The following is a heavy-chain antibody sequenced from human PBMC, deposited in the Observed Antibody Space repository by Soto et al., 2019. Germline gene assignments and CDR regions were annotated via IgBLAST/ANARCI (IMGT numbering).Heavy chain of an antibody. CDR1: GGTFSSYA. D-gene: IGHD3-3*01. CDR3: ASESSFWSGYRDYYYYGMDV. J-gene: IGHJ6*02. CDR2: IIPIFGTA. Sequence: QVQLVQSGAEVKQPGSSVKVSCKASGGTFSSYAISWVRQAPGQGLEWMGGIIPIFGTANYAQKFQGRVTITADKSTSTAYMELSSLRSEDTAVYYCASESSFWSGYRDYYYYGMDVWGQGTTVTVSS. V-gene: IGHV1-69*06.